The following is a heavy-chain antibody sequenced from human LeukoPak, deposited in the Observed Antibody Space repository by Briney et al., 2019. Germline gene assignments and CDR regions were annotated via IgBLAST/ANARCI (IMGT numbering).Heavy chain of an antibody. V-gene: IGHV4-34*01. J-gene: IGHJ4*02. CDR1: GGSFSDYY. CDR2: INHSGNT. D-gene: IGHD3-10*01. Sequence: SETLSLTCAVYGGSFSDYYWSWIRQPPGKGLEWIGEINHSGNTNYNPSLKSRVTMSVDTSRNHPSLKLTSVTAADTAVYYCARDESTGSGWGQGTLVTVSS. CDR3: ARDESTGSG.